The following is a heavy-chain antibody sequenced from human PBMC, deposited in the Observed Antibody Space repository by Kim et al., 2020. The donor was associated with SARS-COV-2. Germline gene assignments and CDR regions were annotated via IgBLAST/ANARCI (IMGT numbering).Heavy chain of an antibody. CDR3: AKGRGGGYYYGMDV. Sequence: GGSLRLSCAASGFTFSSYAMSWVRQAPGKGLEWVSVIYSGGSSTYYADSVKGRFTISRDNSKNTLYLQMNSLRAEDTAVYYCAKGRGGGYYYGMDVWGQGTTVTVSS. CDR2: IYSGGSST. J-gene: IGHJ6*02. V-gene: IGHV3-23*03. CDR1: GFTFSSYA. D-gene: IGHD3-16*01.